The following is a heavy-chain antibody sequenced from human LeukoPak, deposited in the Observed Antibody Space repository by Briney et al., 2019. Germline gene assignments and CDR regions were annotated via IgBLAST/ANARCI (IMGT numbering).Heavy chain of an antibody. CDR2: IKQDGSER. D-gene: IGHD5-12*01. J-gene: IGHJ5*02. CDR1: GFTFNNYW. V-gene: IGHV3-7*01. CDR3: ARGLLVAANWFDP. Sequence: PGGSLRLSCAASGFTFNNYWMNRVLQAPGKGPEWVANIKQDGSERYYVDSVKGRFTISRDNAEKSVYLQMNNLRAEDTAVYYCARGLLVAANWFDPWGQGTLVTVSS.